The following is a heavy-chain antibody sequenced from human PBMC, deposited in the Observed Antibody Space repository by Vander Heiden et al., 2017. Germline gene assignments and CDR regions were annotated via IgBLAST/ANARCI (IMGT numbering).Heavy chain of an antibody. Sequence: QVQLVESGGGVVQPGRSLRLSCAASGFTFSSYGMHWVRQAPGKGLEWVAVIWYDGSNKYYADSVKGRFTMSRDNSRNTMYLKMSSLSAEATAVCYWAGDPGRLVDAHNCSDPWGQGTRVTVSS. CDR2: IWYDGSNK. CDR3: AGDPGRLVDAHNCSDP. J-gene: IGHJ5*02. V-gene: IGHV3-33*01. CDR1: GFTFSSYG.